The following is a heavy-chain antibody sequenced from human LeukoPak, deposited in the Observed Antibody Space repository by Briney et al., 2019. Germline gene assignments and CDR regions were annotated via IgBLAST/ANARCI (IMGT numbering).Heavy chain of an antibody. CDR3: ARLAYYDYVWGSHFDY. Sequence: ASVKVSCKVSGYTLTELSMHWVRQAPGKGLEWMGGFDPEDGETIYAQKFQGRVTITADKSTSTAYMELSSLRSEDTAVYYCARLAYYDYVWGSHFDYWGQGTLVTVSS. V-gene: IGHV1-24*01. J-gene: IGHJ4*02. CDR2: FDPEDGET. D-gene: IGHD3-16*01. CDR1: GYTLTELS.